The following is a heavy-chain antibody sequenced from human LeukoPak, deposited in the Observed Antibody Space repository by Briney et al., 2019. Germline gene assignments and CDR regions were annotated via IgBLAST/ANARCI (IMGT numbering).Heavy chain of an antibody. CDR3: ATPPGIGYGY. D-gene: IGHD3-10*01. J-gene: IGHJ4*02. V-gene: IGHV1-69*02. CDR2: IIPILGIA. CDR1: GYTFTGHY. Sequence: SVKVSCKASGYTFTGHYMHWVRQAPGQGLEWMGRIIPILGIANYAQKFQGRVTITADKSTSTAYMELSSLRSEDTAVYYCATPPGIGYGYWGQGTLVTVSS.